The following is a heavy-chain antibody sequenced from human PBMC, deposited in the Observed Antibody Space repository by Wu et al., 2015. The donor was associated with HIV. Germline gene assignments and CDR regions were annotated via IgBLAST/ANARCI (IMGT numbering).Heavy chain of an antibody. CDR2: INPNSGVT. CDR3: ANEYCSTTSCSADAFDI. D-gene: IGHD2-2*01. V-gene: IGHV1-2*02. J-gene: IGHJ3*02. CDR1: GYTFTAYY. Sequence: QVQLVQSGAEVKKPGASVKVSCKASGYTFTAYYLNWVRQAPGQGLEWVGWINPNSGVTKYAQKFQGRVTLTRDTSISTAYMELSRLKSDDTAVYYCANEYCSTTSCSADAFDIWGQGTMVTVSS.